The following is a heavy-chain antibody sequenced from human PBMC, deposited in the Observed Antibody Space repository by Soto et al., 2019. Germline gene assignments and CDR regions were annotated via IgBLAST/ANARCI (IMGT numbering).Heavy chain of an antibody. D-gene: IGHD6-19*01. J-gene: IGHJ6*02. CDR3: ASSRQWGGPYYYGMDV. Sequence: QVQLVQSGAEVKKPGSSEKVSCKASGGTFSSYAISWVRQAPGQGLEWMGGIIPIFGTANYAQKFQGRVTITADESTSTAYMELSSLRSEDTAVYYCASSRQWGGPYYYGMDVWGQGTTVTVSS. CDR2: IIPIFGTA. V-gene: IGHV1-69*01. CDR1: GGTFSSYA.